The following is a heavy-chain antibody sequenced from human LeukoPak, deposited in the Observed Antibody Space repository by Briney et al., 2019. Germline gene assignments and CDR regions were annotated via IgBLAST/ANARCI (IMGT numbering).Heavy chain of an antibody. CDR3: ARLPSSSWTYYYYYYMDV. CDR1: GGSFSGYY. Sequence: SETLSLTCAVYGGSFSGYYWSWIRQPPGKGLEWIGEINHSGSTNYNPSLKSRVTISVDTSKNQFSLKLSSVTAADTAVYYCARLPSSSWTYYYYYYMDVWGKGTTVTISS. CDR2: INHSGST. V-gene: IGHV4-34*01. J-gene: IGHJ6*03. D-gene: IGHD6-13*01.